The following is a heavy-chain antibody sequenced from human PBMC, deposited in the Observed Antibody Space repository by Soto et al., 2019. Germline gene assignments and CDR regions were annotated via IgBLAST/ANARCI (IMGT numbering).Heavy chain of an antibody. Sequence: SETLSLTCAVSGYSISSSNWWGWIRQPPGKGLEWIGYIYYSGTTYYNPSLKSRVTMSVDTSKNQFSLKLTSVTAVDTAVYYCARLSSYGDYAHWGQGTLVTVSS. CDR3: ARLSSYGDYAH. CDR1: GYSISSSNW. J-gene: IGHJ4*02. V-gene: IGHV4-28*01. CDR2: IYYSGTT. D-gene: IGHD4-17*01.